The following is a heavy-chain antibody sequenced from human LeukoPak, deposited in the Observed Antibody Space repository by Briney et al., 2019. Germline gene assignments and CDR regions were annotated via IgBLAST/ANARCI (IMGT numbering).Heavy chain of an antibody. D-gene: IGHD3-10*01. CDR3: AKKPGSGSNYLDV. Sequence: SETLSLTCTVSGGSISSSSYYWGWIRQPPGKGLEWIGSIYYTGNTYYNPSLKSRVTISVDTSKNQFSLKLSSVTAADTAVYFCAKKPGSGSNYLDVWGKGTTVIVSS. CDR1: GGSISSSSYY. V-gene: IGHV4-39*01. J-gene: IGHJ6*04. CDR2: IYYTGNT.